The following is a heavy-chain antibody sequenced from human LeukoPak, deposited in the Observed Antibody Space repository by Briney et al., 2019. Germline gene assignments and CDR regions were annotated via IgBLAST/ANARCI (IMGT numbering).Heavy chain of an antibody. J-gene: IGHJ4*02. CDR2: IIPIFGTA. CDR3: ARLWGDYPSDY. V-gene: IGHV1-69*06. Sequence: SVKVSCKASGGTFSSYAISWVRQAPGQGLEWMGGIIPIFGTANYAQKFQGRVTITADKSTSTAYMELSSLRSDDTAVYYCARLWGDYPSDYWGQGTLVTVSS. D-gene: IGHD4-17*01. CDR1: GGTFSSYA.